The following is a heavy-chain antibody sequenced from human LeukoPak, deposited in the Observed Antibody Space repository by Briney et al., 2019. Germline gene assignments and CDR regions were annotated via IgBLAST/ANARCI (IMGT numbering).Heavy chain of an antibody. Sequence: AGGSLRLSCAASGFTFNSYSMNWVRQAPGKGVEWVSSISSSSSYIYYADSVKGRFTISRDNANNSLYLQMNSLRAEDTAVYYCARRSLDCSSTSCYTSGFYYWGQGTLVTVSS. CDR1: GFTFNSYS. J-gene: IGHJ4*02. CDR3: ARRSLDCSSTSCYTSGFYY. CDR2: ISSSSSYI. V-gene: IGHV3-21*01. D-gene: IGHD2-2*02.